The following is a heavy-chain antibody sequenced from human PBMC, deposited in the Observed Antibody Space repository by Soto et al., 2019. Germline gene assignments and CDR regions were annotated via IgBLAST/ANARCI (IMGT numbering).Heavy chain of an antibody. CDR1: GDSVSSNSAA. CDR3: ARDNGSGSYYYYYYGMDV. V-gene: IGHV6-1*01. Sequence: KQSQTLSLTCAISGDSVSSNSAAWNWIRQSPSRGLEWLGRTYYRSKWYNDYAVSVKSRITINPDTSKNQFSLQLNSLTPEDTAVYYCARDNGSGSYYYYYYGMDVWGQGTTVTVSS. J-gene: IGHJ6*02. CDR2: TYYRSKWYN. D-gene: IGHD3-10*01.